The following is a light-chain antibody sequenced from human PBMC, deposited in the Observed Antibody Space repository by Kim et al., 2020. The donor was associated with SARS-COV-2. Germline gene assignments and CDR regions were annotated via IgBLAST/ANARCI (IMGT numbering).Light chain of an antibody. CDR3: QQSHTAPSLT. V-gene: IGKV1-39*01. J-gene: IGKJ4*01. Sequence: DIQMTPSPSSLSASVGDRVTIACRASQSISNYLNWYQQKPGKAPNLLIYAASSLQGGVPSRFSGSGSGTDFTLTISSLQPEDFATYYCQQSHTAPSLTFGGGTKVDIK. CDR2: AAS. CDR1: QSISNY.